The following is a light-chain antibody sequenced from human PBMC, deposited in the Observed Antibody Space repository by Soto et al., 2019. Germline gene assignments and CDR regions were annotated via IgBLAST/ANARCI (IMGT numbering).Light chain of an antibody. J-gene: IGKJ1*01. V-gene: IGKV3D-15*01. Sequence: EIRMTQSPATLSVSPGERATLSCRASQSVSSNLAWYQQKPGQAPRLLIYGASTRATGIPARFSGSGSGTEFTLTISSLQSEDFAVYYCQQYNNWPLFGQGTKVDIK. CDR1: QSVSSN. CDR2: GAS. CDR3: QQYNNWPL.